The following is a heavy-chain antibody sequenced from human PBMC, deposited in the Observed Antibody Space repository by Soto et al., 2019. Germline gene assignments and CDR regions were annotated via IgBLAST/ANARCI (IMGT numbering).Heavy chain of an antibody. J-gene: IGHJ5*02. V-gene: IGHV5-51*01. CDR1: GYRFTSYW. CDR2: IFPSDSDT. CDR3: ARKDKSGYFNWFDH. D-gene: IGHD3-22*01. Sequence: EAQLVQSRAEVKKAGESLQISCRTSGYRFTSYWIAWVRQMPGKGLEWMGIIFPSDSDTRYSPSFQGQVTISADRSTSTVFLQWASLKASDTAVYFCARKDKSGYFNWFDHWGQGTLVTVSS.